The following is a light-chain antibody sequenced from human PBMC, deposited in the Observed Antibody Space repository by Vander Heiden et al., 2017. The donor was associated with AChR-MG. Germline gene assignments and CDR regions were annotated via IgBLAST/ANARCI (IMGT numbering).Light chain of an antibody. CDR2: GSS. Sequence: DIQMTQSPSTLSASVGDRVTITCRASQSMSSWLAWYQQKPGRAPKLLIYGSSSLQSGVPSRFSGRGSGTEFTLTISGLQPDDFATYYCQQYPHFPYSFGQGTKLEIK. CDR1: QSMSSW. V-gene: IGKV1-5*01. J-gene: IGKJ2*03. CDR3: QQYPHFPYS.